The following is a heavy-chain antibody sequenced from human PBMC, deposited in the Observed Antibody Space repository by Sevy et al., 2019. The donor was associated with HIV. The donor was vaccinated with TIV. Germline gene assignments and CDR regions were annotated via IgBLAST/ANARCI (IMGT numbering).Heavy chain of an antibody. CDR2: IDPSDSYT. Sequence: GESLKISCKGSGYSFTSYWISWVRQMPGKGLEWMGRIDPSDSYTNHSPSFQGHVTISADKSISTAYLQGSSLKASDTAMYYCARLYCSGGSCYSPRTYNWFDPWGQGTLVTVSS. CDR1: GYSFTSYW. D-gene: IGHD2-15*01. J-gene: IGHJ5*02. V-gene: IGHV5-10-1*01. CDR3: ARLYCSGGSCYSPRTYNWFDP.